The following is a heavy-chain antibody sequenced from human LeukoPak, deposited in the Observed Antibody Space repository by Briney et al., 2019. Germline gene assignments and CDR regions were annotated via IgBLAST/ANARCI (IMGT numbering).Heavy chain of an antibody. D-gene: IGHD4-17*01. Sequence: KPSETLLLTCIVPGGSISSDSHYRGWIRQPPGKELEWIGTMYYSVNTYYNPSLKRRVTISADASKKQFSLRLSSVTGADTTVHYSARLIGLRFPFDYWGQGAPGAVSS. J-gene: IGHJ4*02. V-gene: IGHV4-39*01. CDR2: MYYSVNT. CDR3: ARLIGLRFPFDY. CDR1: GGSISSDSHY.